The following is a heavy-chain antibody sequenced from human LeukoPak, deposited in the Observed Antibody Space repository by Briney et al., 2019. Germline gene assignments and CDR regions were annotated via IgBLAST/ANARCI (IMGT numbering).Heavy chain of an antibody. CDR1: GYTFTTYW. D-gene: IGHD6-19*01. J-gene: IGHJ4*02. Sequence: GESLKIPCKGSGYTFTTYWIGWVRQMPGKGLEWIGIIYPGNSNTRYSPSFRGQCTISADQSISTAYLQWSSLKASDSAMYCCARGRDGAVAGASDLGGGETRVTVSS. V-gene: IGHV5-51*01. CDR3: ARGRDGAVAGASDL. CDR2: IYPGNSNT.